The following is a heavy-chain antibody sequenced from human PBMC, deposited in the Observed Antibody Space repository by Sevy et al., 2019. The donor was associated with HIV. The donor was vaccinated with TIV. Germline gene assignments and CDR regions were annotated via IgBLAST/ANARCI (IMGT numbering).Heavy chain of an antibody. Sequence: GGSLRLSCAASGFTFSNFAMGWVRQAPGKGLDWISVISGTGDYTYYADSVKGRFTISRDNSKNTLFLQMNSLRAEDTAIFYCAKEMGGGSGMAFLVDYWGQGTLVTVSS. CDR3: AKEMGGGSGMAFLVDY. D-gene: IGHD5-18*01. CDR1: GFTFSNFA. J-gene: IGHJ4*02. CDR2: ISGTGDYT. V-gene: IGHV3-23*01.